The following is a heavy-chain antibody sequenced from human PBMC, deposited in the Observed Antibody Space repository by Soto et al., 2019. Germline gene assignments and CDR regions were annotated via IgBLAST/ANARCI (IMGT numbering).Heavy chain of an antibody. CDR2: ISYDGSNK. CDR3: ARGGRYDFWSGYREDGMDV. Sequence: GGSLRLSCAASGFTFSSYAMHWVRQAPGKGLEWVAVISYDGSNKYYADSVKGRFTISRDNSKNTVYLQMNGLGAEDTAVYYCARGGRYDFWSGYREDGMDVWGQGTTVTVSS. V-gene: IGHV3-30-3*01. CDR1: GFTFSSYA. D-gene: IGHD3-3*01. J-gene: IGHJ6*02.